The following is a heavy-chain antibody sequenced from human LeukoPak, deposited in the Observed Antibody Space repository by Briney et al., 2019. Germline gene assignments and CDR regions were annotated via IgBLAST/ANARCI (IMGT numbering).Heavy chain of an antibody. CDR3: ARWDQLWSFDY. V-gene: IGHV3-9*01. D-gene: IGHD5-18*01. CDR1: GFTFDDYA. Sequence: GGSLRLSCAASGFTFDDYAMHWVRQAPGKGLEWVSGISWDSGSIGYADSVKGRFTISRDNAKNSLYLQMNSLRAEDTAVYYCARWDQLWSFDYWGQGTLVTVSS. J-gene: IGHJ4*02. CDR2: ISWDSGSI.